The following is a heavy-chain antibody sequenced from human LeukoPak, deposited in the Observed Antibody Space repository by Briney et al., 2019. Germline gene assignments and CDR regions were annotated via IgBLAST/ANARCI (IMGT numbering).Heavy chain of an antibody. J-gene: IGHJ4*02. D-gene: IGHD1-26*01. CDR1: GGSISNYY. Sequence: PSETLSLTCTVSGGSISNYYWSWIRQPAGMGLEWIGRIYASGSTNYNPSLNSRVTMSVDTSNNQFSLNLSSVTAADTAVYYCARTSARGAQFDYWGQGTLVTVSS. CDR2: IYASGST. V-gene: IGHV4-4*07. CDR3: ARTSARGAQFDY.